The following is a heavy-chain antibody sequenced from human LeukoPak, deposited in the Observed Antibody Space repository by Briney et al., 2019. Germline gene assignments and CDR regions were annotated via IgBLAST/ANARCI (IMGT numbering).Heavy chain of an antibody. CDR3: ADLSYYYGSGDY. CDR1: GVSITSYY. Sequence: SETLSLTCTVSGVSITSYYWSWIRQPAGKGLEWIGRVYTSGSTNYNPSLKSRVTMSVDTSKNQFSLKLSSVTAADTAVYYCADLSYYYGSGDYWGQGTLVTVSS. D-gene: IGHD3-10*01. J-gene: IGHJ4*02. V-gene: IGHV4-4*07. CDR2: VYTSGST.